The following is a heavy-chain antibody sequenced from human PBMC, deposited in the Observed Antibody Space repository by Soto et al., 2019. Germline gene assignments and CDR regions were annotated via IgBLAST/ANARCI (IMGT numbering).Heavy chain of an antibody. Sequence: QVLLVESGGGVAQPGRSLRLSCAASGFDFRNYAMHWVRQSPGKGPEWVAITSDDGDIQYYADSVKGRFTISRDNSNNTLYLQMTSLRSEDAAVYCCARAVDAAMDPLDYWGQGTLVTVSS. CDR2: TSDDGDIQ. V-gene: IGHV3-30-3*01. CDR1: GFDFRNYA. D-gene: IGHD5-18*01. J-gene: IGHJ4*02. CDR3: ARAVDAAMDPLDY.